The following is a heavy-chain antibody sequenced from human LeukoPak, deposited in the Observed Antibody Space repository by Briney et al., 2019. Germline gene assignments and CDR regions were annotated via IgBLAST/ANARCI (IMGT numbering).Heavy chain of an antibody. CDR1: GYTFTGYY. D-gene: IGHD3-22*01. CDR2: INPNSGGT. J-gene: IGHJ4*02. V-gene: IGHV1-2*02. CDR3: ARGPFSYYDSSGYGYFDY. Sequence: GASVKVSCKASGYTFTGYYMHWVRQAPGQGLEWMGWINPNSGGTNYAQKFQGRVTMTRDTSISTAYMELSRLRSDDTAVYYCARGPFSYYDSSGYGYFDYWGQGTLVTVSS.